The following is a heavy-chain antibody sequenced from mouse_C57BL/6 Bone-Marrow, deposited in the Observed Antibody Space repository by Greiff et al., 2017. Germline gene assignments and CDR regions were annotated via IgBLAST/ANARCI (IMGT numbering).Heavy chain of an antibody. CDR3: AINYGNYVYFDV. V-gene: IGHV1-74*01. D-gene: IGHD2-1*01. J-gene: IGHJ1*01. Sequence: QVQLQQPGAELVKPGASVKVSCKASGYTFTSYWMHWVKQRPGQGLEWIGRIHPSDSDTNYNQKFKGKATLTVDKSSSTAYMQLSSLTSEAAAVYYCAINYGNYVYFDVWGPGTTVTVSS. CDR2: IHPSDSDT. CDR1: GYTFTSYW.